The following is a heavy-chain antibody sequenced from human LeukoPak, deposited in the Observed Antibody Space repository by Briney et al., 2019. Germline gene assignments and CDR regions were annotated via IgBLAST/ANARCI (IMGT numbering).Heavy chain of an antibody. J-gene: IGHJ3*02. CDR1: GGSISSSSYY. D-gene: IGHD3-22*01. CDR3: ARPYYYDTSGSKDAFDI. V-gene: IGHV4-61*02. CDR2: IYSSGST. Sequence: SETLSLTCTVSGGSISSSSYYWGWIRQPAGKGLEWIGRIYSSGSTNYNPSLKSRVTISGDTSKNQFSLKLNSVTAADTAVYYCARPYYYDTSGSKDAFDIWGQGTMVTVSS.